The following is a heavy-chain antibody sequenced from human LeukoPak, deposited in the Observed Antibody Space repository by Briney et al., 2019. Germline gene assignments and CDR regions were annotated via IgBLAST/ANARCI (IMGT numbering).Heavy chain of an antibody. CDR2: IYPGDSDT. D-gene: IGHD1-26*01. Sequence: GESLKISCKGSGYSFTSYWIGWVRQMPGKGMEWMGIIYPGDSDTRYSPSFQGQVTISADKSISTAYLQWSSLKASDTAMYYCARRTIYYGANAAFDIWGQGTMVTVSS. CDR3: ARRTIYYGANAAFDI. V-gene: IGHV5-51*01. CDR1: GYSFTSYW. J-gene: IGHJ3*02.